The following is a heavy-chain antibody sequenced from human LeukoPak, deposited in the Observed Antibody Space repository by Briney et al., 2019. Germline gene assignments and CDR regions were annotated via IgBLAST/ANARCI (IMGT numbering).Heavy chain of an antibody. CDR2: ISSSGSTI. D-gene: IGHD1-26*01. CDR3: AKSVLKYSADSPPPGDSEDY. CDR1: GFTFSDYY. V-gene: IGHV3-11*04. J-gene: IGHJ4*02. Sequence: PGGSLRLSCAASGFTFSDYYMSWIRQAPGKGLEWVSYISSSGSTIYYADSVKGRFTISRDNSKNTLYLQMNSLRAEDTAVYYCAKSVLKYSADSPPPGDSEDYWGQGTLVTVSS.